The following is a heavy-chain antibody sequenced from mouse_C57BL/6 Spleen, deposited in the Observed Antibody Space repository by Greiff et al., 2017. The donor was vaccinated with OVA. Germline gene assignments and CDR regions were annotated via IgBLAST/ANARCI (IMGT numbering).Heavy chain of an antibody. CDR1: GYSFTDYN. D-gene: IGHD2-10*01. Sequence: VQLKQSGPELVKPGASVKISCKASGYSFTDYNMNWVKQSNGKSLEWIGVINPNYGTTSYNQKFKGKATLTVDQSSSTAYMQLNSLTSEDSAVYYCARSAYYGNYWYFDVWGTGTTVTVSS. CDR3: ARSAYYGNYWYFDV. V-gene: IGHV1-39*01. J-gene: IGHJ1*03. CDR2: INPNYGTT.